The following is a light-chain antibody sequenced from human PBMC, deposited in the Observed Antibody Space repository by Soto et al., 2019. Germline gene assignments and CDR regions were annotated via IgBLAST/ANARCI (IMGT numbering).Light chain of an antibody. Sequence: SYELTQPLSVSVALGQTARIICGGNNIGTKSVHWYQQKPGQAPVLVIYRDNNRPSGIPERFSGSNSGNTATLTISRAQAGDEADYSCQVWDSSTVVFGGGTKLTVL. CDR2: RDN. CDR1: NIGTKS. J-gene: IGLJ2*01. V-gene: IGLV3-9*01. CDR3: QVWDSSTVV.